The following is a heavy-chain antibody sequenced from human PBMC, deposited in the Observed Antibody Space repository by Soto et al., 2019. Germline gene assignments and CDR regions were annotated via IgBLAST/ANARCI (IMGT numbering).Heavy chain of an antibody. Sequence: ASVKVSCKASGFPFTSYGISWLRQAPGQGLEWMGWISAYNGYTHYAQSLQGRVTMTTDTSTTTAYMELRSLRSDDTAVYYCARDSPPPREWGQGTLVTVSS. V-gene: IGHV1-18*04. CDR3: ARDSPPPRE. J-gene: IGHJ4*02. CDR1: GFPFTSYG. CDR2: ISAYNGYT.